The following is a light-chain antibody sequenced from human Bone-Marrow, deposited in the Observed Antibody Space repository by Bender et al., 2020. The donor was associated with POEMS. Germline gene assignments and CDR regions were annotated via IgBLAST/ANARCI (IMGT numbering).Light chain of an antibody. Sequence: QSALTQPPSASGSPGQSVTISCTGTNSDVGNYNYVSCYQQHPNKAPKLMIYEVSQRPSGVPDRFSGSKSGNTASLTVSGLQAEDEAEYYCCSHGGSRNFWVFGGGTKLTVL. J-gene: IGLJ3*02. V-gene: IGLV2-8*01. CDR1: NSDVGNYNY. CDR3: CSHGGSRNFWV. CDR2: EVS.